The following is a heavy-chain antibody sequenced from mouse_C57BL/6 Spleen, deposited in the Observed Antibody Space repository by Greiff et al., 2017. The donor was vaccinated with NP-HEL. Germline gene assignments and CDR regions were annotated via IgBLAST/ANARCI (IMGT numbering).Heavy chain of an antibody. CDR1: GFSLSTSGMG. D-gene: IGHD1-1*01. CDR2: IYWDDDT. CDR3: ARGLVRVWYFDV. V-gene: IGHV8-12*01. Sequence: QVTLKVSGPGILQSSQTLSLSCSFSGFSLSTSGMGVSWIRQPSGQGLVWLAHIYWDDDTRYNPSLKSRITTAKDTSRNHVFLKITSVDTEATATYYCARGLVRVWYFDVWGTGTTVTVSS. J-gene: IGHJ1*03.